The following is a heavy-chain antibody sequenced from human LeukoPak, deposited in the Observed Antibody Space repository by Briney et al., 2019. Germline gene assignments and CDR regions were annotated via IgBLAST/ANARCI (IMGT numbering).Heavy chain of an antibody. V-gene: IGHV4-39*01. CDR2: IHYSGST. J-gene: IGHJ4*02. D-gene: IGHD3-9*01. Sequence: SETLSLTCTVSGGSISSSNYYWAWIRQPPGKGLEWFGNIHYSGSTYYNASLNSRITMSIDTSKNRFSLRLSSVTAADTAVFFCARLPERSDLLPSYANSFDWWGQGTLVTVSS. CDR3: ARLPERSDLLPSYANSFDW. CDR1: GGSISSSNYY.